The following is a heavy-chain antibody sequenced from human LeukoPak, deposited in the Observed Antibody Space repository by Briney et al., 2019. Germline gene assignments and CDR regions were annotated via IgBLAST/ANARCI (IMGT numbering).Heavy chain of an antibody. J-gene: IGHJ4*02. D-gene: IGHD6-13*01. CDR2: ISAYNGNT. V-gene: IGHV1-18*01. Sequence: AAVKVSCKASGYTFTSYGISWVRQAPGQGLEWMGWISAYNGNTNYAQKLQGRVTMTTDTSTSTAYMELRSLRSDDTAVYYCARELAAAGTPSYWGQGTLVTVSS. CDR3: ARELAAAGTPSY. CDR1: GYTFTSYG.